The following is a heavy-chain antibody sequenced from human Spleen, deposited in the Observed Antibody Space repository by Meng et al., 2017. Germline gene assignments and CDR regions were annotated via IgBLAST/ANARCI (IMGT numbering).Heavy chain of an antibody. CDR3: AKALGWGSSPDY. V-gene: IGHV1-2*06. CDR2: INPNSGGT. D-gene: IGHD2-21*01. J-gene: IGHJ4*01. Sequence: QVQLVQSGADVKKPGASVKVSCKSSGYTFTDYYIHWVRQAPGQGLEWMGRINPNSGGTNFAQKFQGRVIMTRDTSISTAYMELSSLGFDDTAVYYCAKALGWGSSPDYWGHGILVTVSS. CDR1: GYTFTDYY.